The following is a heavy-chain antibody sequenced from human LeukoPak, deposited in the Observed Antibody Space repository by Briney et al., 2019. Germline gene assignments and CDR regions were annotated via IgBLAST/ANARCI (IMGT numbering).Heavy chain of an antibody. V-gene: IGHV3-33*01. CDR1: GFTFNSNG. D-gene: IGHD5-24*01. CDR3: ARDEYRVEMATIREGFQH. CDR2: IWYDGSNK. Sequence: PGGSLRLSCAASGFTFNSNGMHWVRQAPGKGLEWVAVIWYDGSNKYYADSVKGRFTISRDNSKNTLYLQMNSLRAEDTAVYYCARDEYRVEMATIREGFQHWGQGTLVTVSS. J-gene: IGHJ1*01.